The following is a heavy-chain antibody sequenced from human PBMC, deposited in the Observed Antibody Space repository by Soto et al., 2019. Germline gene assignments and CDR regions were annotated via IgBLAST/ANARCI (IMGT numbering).Heavy chain of an antibody. D-gene: IGHD3-10*01. Sequence: EVQLLESGGGLVQPGGSLRLSCAASGFTFSSYAMSWVRQAPGKGLEWVSAISGSGGSTYYADSVKGRFTISRDNSKNTLYLQMNSLRAEDTAVYYCANPRYRFGDFDYWGQGTLVTVSS. CDR3: ANPRYRFGDFDY. V-gene: IGHV3-23*01. J-gene: IGHJ4*02. CDR2: ISGSGGST. CDR1: GFTFSSYA.